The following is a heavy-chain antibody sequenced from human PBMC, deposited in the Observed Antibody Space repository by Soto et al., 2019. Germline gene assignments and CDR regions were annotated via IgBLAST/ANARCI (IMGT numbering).Heavy chain of an antibody. CDR3: ARMYSSSWYYFDH. Sequence: QVQLVESGGDLVKPGGSLRLSCAASGFTFSDYYMSWIRQAPGKGLEWVSYISSSGYTMYYADSVKGRFTISRDNAKPSLYLLMNGLRAEDTAVYYCARMYSSSWYYFDHWGQGALVTVSS. V-gene: IGHV3-11*01. CDR1: GFTFSDYY. D-gene: IGHD6-13*01. CDR2: ISSSGYTM. J-gene: IGHJ4*02.